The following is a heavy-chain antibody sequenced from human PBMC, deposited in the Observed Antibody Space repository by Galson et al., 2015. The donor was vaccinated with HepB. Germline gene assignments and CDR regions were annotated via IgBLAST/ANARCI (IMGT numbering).Heavy chain of an antibody. CDR3: AKVGLGD. V-gene: IGHV3-23*01. CDR1: GFTLSSFG. D-gene: IGHD2-15*01. CDR2: IGGSGGNT. Sequence: SLRLSCAASGFTLSSFGMSWVRQAPGKGLEWVSRIGGSGGNTYYADSVKGRFTISRDSSNNTLFLQMNSLRAEDTAIYYCAKVGLGDWGQGTLVTVSS. J-gene: IGHJ4*02.